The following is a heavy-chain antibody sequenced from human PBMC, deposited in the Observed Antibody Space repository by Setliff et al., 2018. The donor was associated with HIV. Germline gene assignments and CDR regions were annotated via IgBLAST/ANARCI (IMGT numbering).Heavy chain of an antibody. J-gene: IGHJ4*02. V-gene: IGHV3-21*03. CDR2: ISTSSNYI. CDR3: TTDASSGWYWYYFDY. CDR1: GFTFSDYT. Sequence: GGSLRLSCAASGFTFSDYTMNWVRQAPGQGLEWVSSISTSSNYIYYADSVKGRFTISRDDSKNTLYLQMNSLKTEDTAVYYCTTDASSGWYWYYFDYWGQGTLVTVSS. D-gene: IGHD6-19*01.